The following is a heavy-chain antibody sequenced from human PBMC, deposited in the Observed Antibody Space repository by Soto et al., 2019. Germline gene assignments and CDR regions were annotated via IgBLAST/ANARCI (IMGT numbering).Heavy chain of an antibody. CDR1: AFTFSGYA. CDR2: ISAGGGST. CDR3: AKGSGNSVYNFDN. Sequence: EVQLLESGGGLVQPGGSLRLSFAASAFTFSGYAMSWVRQAPGKGLEWVSAISAGGGSTYYADSVKGRFTISRDSSENTLYLQMSSLRADDTAVYYCAKGSGNSVYNFDNWGQGTLVTVSS. J-gene: IGHJ4*02. V-gene: IGHV3-23*01. D-gene: IGHD1-26*01.